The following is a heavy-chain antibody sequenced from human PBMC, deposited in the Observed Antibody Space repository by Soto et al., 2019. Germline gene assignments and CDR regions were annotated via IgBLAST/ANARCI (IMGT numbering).Heavy chain of an antibody. J-gene: IGHJ4*02. CDR2: IYHSGST. V-gene: IGHV4-4*02. CDR3: VNSFRYSYAFGY. Sequence: SETLSLTCAVSGGSVSTNTWWNWVRQSPGEGLEWIGEIYHSGSTRYNPSLESRVTISVDTSKNQFSLKLTSVTAADTALYYCVNSFRYSYAFGYWGRGXLVTVSS. CDR1: GGSVSTNTW. D-gene: IGHD5-18*01.